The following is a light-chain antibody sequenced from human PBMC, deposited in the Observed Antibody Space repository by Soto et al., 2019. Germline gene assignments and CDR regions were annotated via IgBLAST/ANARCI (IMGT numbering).Light chain of an antibody. J-gene: IGLJ3*02. CDR3: RSLAGGRSGV. CDR2: EDN. Sequence: QSALTQPASVSGSPGQSITISCTGSSSDVGTYNLVSWYQQHPGKAPKLIIYEDNKRPSGLSNRFSGSKSGNTASLKIAGLQAGVEADYDCRSLAGGRSGVFVGGTKLTVL. CDR1: SSDVGTYNL. V-gene: IGLV2-23*01.